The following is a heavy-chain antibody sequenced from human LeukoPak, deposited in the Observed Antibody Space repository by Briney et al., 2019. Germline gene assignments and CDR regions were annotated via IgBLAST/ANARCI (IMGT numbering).Heavy chain of an antibody. CDR1: GYTFTGYY. CDR3: ARTPDVVAPDIMPTWYFDL. J-gene: IGHJ2*01. V-gene: IGHV1-2*02. Sequence: ASVKVSCKSSGYTFTGYYMHWVRQAPGQGLEWMGWINPNSGGTNCAQKFQGRVTMTRDTSISTAYMELSSLRSDDTAVYYCARTPDVVAPDIMPTWYFDLWGRGTLVSVSS. CDR2: INPNSGGT. D-gene: IGHD2-2*01.